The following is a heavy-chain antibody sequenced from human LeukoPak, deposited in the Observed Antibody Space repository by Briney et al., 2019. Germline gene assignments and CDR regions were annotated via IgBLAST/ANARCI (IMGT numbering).Heavy chain of an antibody. Sequence: SETLSLTCAVYGGSFSGYYWSWIRQPPGKGLEWSGEINHSGRTNYNPSLKSRVTISVDTSKNQFSLKLSSVPAADTAVYYCARGPLGSSSDYWGQGTLVTVSS. CDR3: ARGPLGSSSDY. CDR1: GGSFSGYY. V-gene: IGHV4-34*01. D-gene: IGHD6-6*01. CDR2: INHSGRT. J-gene: IGHJ4*02.